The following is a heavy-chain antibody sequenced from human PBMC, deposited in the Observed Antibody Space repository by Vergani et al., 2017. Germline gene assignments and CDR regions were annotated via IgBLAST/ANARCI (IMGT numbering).Heavy chain of an antibody. D-gene: IGHD4-17*01. CDR1: GGTFSSYA. V-gene: IGHV1-8*02. CDR3: ARGRLRYYGDYGY. Sequence: QVQLVQSGAEVKKPGSSVKVSCKASGGTFSSYAISWVRQATGQGLEWMGWMNPNSGNTGYAQKFQGRVTMTRNTSISTAYMELSSLRSEDTAVYYCARGRLRYYGDYGYWGQGTLVTVSS. J-gene: IGHJ4*02. CDR2: MNPNSGNT.